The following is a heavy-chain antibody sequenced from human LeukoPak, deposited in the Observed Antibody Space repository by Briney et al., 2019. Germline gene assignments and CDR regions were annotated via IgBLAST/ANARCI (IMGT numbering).Heavy chain of an antibody. D-gene: IGHD3-10*01. Sequence: SETLSLTCTVSGGSISSYYWSWIRQPPGKGLEWIGYIYYSGSTNHNPSLKSRVTISVDTSKNQFSLKLSSVTAADTAVYYCASMDYYYGMDVWGQGTTVTVSS. V-gene: IGHV4-59*01. CDR3: ASMDYYYGMDV. CDR1: GGSISSYY. J-gene: IGHJ6*02. CDR2: IYYSGST.